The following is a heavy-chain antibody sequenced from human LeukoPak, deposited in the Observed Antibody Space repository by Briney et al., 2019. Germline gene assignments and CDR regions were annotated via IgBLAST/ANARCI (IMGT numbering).Heavy chain of an antibody. J-gene: IGHJ5*02. CDR3: ARVPNWFDP. CDR1: GFTFSSYE. CDR2: INNDGSVT. Sequence: GGSLRLSCAASGFTFSSYEMNWVRQAPGKGLVWVSRINNDGSVTSYADSVKGRFTISRDNAKNTLYLQMNSLRGEDTAVYYCARVPNWFDPWGQGTLVTVPS. V-gene: IGHV3-74*01.